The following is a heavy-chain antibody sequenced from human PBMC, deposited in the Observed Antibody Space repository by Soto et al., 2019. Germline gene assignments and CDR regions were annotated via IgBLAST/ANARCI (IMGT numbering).Heavy chain of an antibody. CDR3: ARLAGDCIGRGFDY. J-gene: IGHJ4*02. V-gene: IGHV5-51*01. CDR1: GYTFTAHW. Sequence: GESLKISCKGSGYTFTAHWIAWVRQMPGKRLEWMGLIYPDDSDTRYSPSFQGRVTISADKSSNTAYLQWSSLKASDTAIYYCARLAGDCIGRGFDYWGQGTPVTVSS. D-gene: IGHD2-21*02. CDR2: IYPDDSDT.